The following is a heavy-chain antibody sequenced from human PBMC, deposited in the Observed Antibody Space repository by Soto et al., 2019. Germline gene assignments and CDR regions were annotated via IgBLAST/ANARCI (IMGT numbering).Heavy chain of an antibody. V-gene: IGHV3-23*01. CDR1: GVTFSTYA. D-gene: IGHD2-21*01. CDR2: ISGSGDNT. CDR3: AKDSGSNRPLFQAY. J-gene: IGHJ4*02. Sequence: VQLLESGGGLVQPGGSLRLSCVVSGVTFSTYAMNWVRQAPGKGLEWLSGISGSGDNTYQADSVKGRFTISRDNSRNTLYLQMNSLRVEDTAVYYCAKDSGSNRPLFQAYWGQVTLVTVSS.